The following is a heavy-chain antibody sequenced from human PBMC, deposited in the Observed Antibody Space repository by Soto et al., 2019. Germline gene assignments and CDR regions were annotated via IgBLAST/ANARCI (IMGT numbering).Heavy chain of an antibody. Sequence: GGSLRLSCAAAGFTFSSYWMHWVRQAPGKGLEWVSRMNSDGSSTSYVDSVKGRFTISRDNAKNSLYLQMNSLRAEDTALYYCVRGRLTADYWGQGALVTVSS. V-gene: IGHV3-74*01. J-gene: IGHJ4*02. D-gene: IGHD1-20*01. CDR2: MNSDGSST. CDR3: VRGRLTADY. CDR1: GFTFSSYW.